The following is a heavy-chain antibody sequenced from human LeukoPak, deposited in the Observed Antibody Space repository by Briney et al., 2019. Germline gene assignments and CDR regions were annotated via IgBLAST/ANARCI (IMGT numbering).Heavy chain of an antibody. J-gene: IGHJ6*03. CDR2: VYYRGGT. Sequence: SETLSLTCTVSGGSISSPGYFWGWVRQPPGKGLEWIGSVYYRGGTYNNPSLKTRVTISVDTSKNQFSLKLSSVTAADTAVYYCARGADYYYYYMDVWGKGTTVTVSS. CDR3: ARGADYYYYYMDV. V-gene: IGHV4-39*07. CDR1: GGSISSPGYF. D-gene: IGHD3-16*01.